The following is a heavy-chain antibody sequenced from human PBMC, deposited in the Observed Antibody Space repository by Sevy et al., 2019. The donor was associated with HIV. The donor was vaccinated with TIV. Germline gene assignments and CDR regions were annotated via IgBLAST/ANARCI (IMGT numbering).Heavy chain of an antibody. CDR1: GFTFSSYG. Sequence: GGSLRLSCAASGFTFSSYGMHWVRQAPGKGLEWVAVISYDGSNKYYADSVKGRFTISRDNSKNTQYLQMNSLRAEDTAVYYCAKASSLDFWSGYYYMDVWGKGTTVTVSS. CDR3: AKASSLDFWSGYYYMDV. CDR2: ISYDGSNK. D-gene: IGHD3-3*01. J-gene: IGHJ6*03. V-gene: IGHV3-30*18.